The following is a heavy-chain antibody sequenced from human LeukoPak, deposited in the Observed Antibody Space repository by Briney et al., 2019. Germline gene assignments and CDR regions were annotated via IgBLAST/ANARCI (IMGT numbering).Heavy chain of an antibody. CDR3: GRDPRLGIRGYTYGYIDH. V-gene: IGHV7-4-1*02. CDR2: INTNTGNP. CDR1: GYAFTNNA. J-gene: IGHJ4*02. D-gene: IGHD5-18*01. Sequence: ASVKVSCKTSGYAFTNNAINWVRQAPGQGLEWMGWINTNTGNPTYAQGFFTGRYVFSLDTSASTAYLQINGLKADDTAVYYCGRDPRLGIRGYTYGYIDHWGQGTLLTVAS.